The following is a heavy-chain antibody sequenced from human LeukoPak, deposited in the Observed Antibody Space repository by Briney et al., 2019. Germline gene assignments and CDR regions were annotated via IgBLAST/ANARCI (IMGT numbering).Heavy chain of an antibody. Sequence: GGSLRLSCAVSGFTFSRYWMNWVRQAPGKGLEWVDNIKEDGSEKNYVDSVKGRFTTSRDNALNSVFLQMDSLRVEDTALYFCARGLIGTGGIDFWGQGTLVTVSS. D-gene: IGHD1/OR15-1a*01. CDR1: GFTFSRYW. V-gene: IGHV3-7*01. CDR3: ARGLIGTGGIDF. CDR2: IKEDGSEK. J-gene: IGHJ4*02.